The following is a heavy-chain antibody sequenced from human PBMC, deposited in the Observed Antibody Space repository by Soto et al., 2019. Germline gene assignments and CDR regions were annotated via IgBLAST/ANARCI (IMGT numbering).Heavy chain of an antibody. D-gene: IGHD3-10*01. V-gene: IGHV1-69*02. CDR3: ARAFSGSYGSGSHDY. CDR2: IIPILGIA. J-gene: IGHJ4*02. CDR1: GGTFSSYT. Sequence: QVQLVQSGAEVKKPGSSVKVSCKASGGTFSSYTISWVRQAPGQGLEWMGRIIPILGIANYAQKFQGRVTITADKSTSTAYMELSSLRSEDTAVYYCARAFSGSYGSGSHDYWGQGTLVTVSS.